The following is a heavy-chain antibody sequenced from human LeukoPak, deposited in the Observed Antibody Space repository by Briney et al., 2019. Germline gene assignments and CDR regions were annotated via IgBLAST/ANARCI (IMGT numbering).Heavy chain of an antibody. CDR2: IKQDGSEK. V-gene: IGHV3-7*01. CDR3: ARDRSGATHVFDY. Sequence: GESLRLSCEASGFTFSSYWMSWVRQAPGKGLEWVANIKQDGSEKYYVDSVKGRFTISRVNAKNSLYLQMNSLRAEDTAVYYCARDRSGATHVFDYWGQGTLVTVSS. CDR1: GFTFSSYW. D-gene: IGHD1-26*01. J-gene: IGHJ4*02.